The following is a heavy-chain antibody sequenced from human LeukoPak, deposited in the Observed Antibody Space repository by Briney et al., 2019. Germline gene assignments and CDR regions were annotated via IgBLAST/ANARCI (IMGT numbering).Heavy chain of an antibody. J-gene: IGHJ4*02. V-gene: IGHV3-21*01. CDR2: ISSSSSYI. Sequence: GGSLRLSCAASGFTFSSYSMNWVRQAPGKGLEWVSSISSSSSYIYYADSVKGRFTISRDNGKNTLYLQMNSLRAEDTAVYYCARNRGTYYGLNDYWGQGTRVTVSS. CDR1: GFTFSSYS. D-gene: IGHD1-26*01. CDR3: ARNRGTYYGLNDY.